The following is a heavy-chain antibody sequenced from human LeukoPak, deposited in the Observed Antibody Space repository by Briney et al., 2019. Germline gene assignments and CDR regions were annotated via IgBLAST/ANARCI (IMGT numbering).Heavy chain of an antibody. CDR3: ATSYGSGSYYDHYYYGIDV. Sequence: GGSLRLSCAASTFSFSDYSMNWVRQAPGKGLEWVSSISSSSTNIYYADSVRGRFTISRDNAKKSLYLQMNSLRAEDTAVYYCATSYGSGSYYDHYYYGIDVWGQGTTVTVSS. D-gene: IGHD3-10*01. J-gene: IGHJ6*02. CDR1: TFSFSDYS. V-gene: IGHV3-21*01. CDR2: ISSSSTNI.